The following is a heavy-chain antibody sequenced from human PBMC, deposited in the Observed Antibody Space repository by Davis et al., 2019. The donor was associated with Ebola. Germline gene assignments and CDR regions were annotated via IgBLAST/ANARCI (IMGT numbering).Heavy chain of an antibody. CDR3: VRDCGADCSLSWDY. J-gene: IGHJ4*02. D-gene: IGHD2-21*01. Sequence: GGSLRLSCAASGFTVRSTYMSWVRQAPGKGLEWVSVIYSGGTTRYADYADSVKGRFTISRDNARDSLYLDMNSLRVEDTAMYYCVRDCGADCSLSWDYWGQGTLVTVSS. CDR2: IYSGGTTRYA. V-gene: IGHV3-53*01. CDR1: GFTVRSTY.